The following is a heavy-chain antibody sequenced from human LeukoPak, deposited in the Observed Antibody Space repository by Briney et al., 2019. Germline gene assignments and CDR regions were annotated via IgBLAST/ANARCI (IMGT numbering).Heavy chain of an antibody. V-gene: IGHV4-34*01. CDR3: ARIPGYSSSWYARGAYYYCGMDV. J-gene: IGHJ6*02. Sequence: SETLSLTCAVYGGSFSGYYWSWIRQPPGKGLEWIGEINHSGRTNYNPSLKSRVTISVDTSKNQFSLKLSSVTAADTAVYYCARIPGYSSSWYARGAYYYCGMDVWGQGTTVTVSS. CDR1: GGSFSGYY. CDR2: INHSGRT. D-gene: IGHD6-13*01.